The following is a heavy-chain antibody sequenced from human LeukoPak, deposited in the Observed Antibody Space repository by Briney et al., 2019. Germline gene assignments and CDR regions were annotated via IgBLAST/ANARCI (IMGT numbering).Heavy chain of an antibody. J-gene: IGHJ4*02. D-gene: IGHD5-18*01. CDR1: GGSISSYY. V-gene: IGHV4-59*01. CDR3: ARGIVYSYGYEFDY. Sequence: SETLSLTCTVSGGSISSYYWSWIRQPPGKGLEWIGYIYYSGSTNYNPSLKSRVTISVDTSKNQFSLKLSSVTAADTAVYYCARGIVYSYGYEFDYWGQGTLVTVS. CDR2: IYYSGST.